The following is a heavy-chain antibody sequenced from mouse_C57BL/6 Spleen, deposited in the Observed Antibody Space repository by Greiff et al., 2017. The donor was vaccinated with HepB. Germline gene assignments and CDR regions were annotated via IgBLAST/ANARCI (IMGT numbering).Heavy chain of an antibody. CDR3: AMRRDFDY. CDR2: IDPSDSYT. Sequence: QVQLQQPGAELVKPGASVKLSCKASGYTFTSYWMQWVKQRPGQGLEWIGEIDPSDSYTNYNQKFKGKATLTVDTSSSTAYMQLSSLTSEYSAVYYCAMRRDFDYWGQGTTLTVSS. J-gene: IGHJ2*01. V-gene: IGHV1-50*01. CDR1: GYTFTSYW.